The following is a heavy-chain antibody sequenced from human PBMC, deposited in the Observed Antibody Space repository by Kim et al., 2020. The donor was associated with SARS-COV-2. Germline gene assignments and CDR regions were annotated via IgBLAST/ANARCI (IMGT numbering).Heavy chain of an antibody. CDR1: GFTFDDYT. CDR3: AKDGRLNPRLVRHYYDSSGYYWYFDL. CDR2: ISWDGGST. D-gene: IGHD3-22*01. J-gene: IGHJ2*01. Sequence: GGSLRLSCAASGFTFDDYTMHWVRQAPGKGLEWVSLISWDGGSTYYADSVKGRFTISRDNSKNSLYLQMNSLRTEDTALYYCAKDGRLNPRLVRHYYDSSGYYWYFDLWGRGTLVTVSS. V-gene: IGHV3-43*01.